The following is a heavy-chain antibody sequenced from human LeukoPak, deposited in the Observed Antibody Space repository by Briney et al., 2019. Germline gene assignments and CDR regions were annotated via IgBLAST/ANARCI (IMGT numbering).Heavy chain of an antibody. Sequence: ASVKVSCKASGYTFTGYYMHWVRQAPGQGLEWMGWINPNSGGTNYAQKFQGRVTMTRDTSISTAYMELSRLRSDDTAVYYCATLTPRGPIQWGAFDIWGQGTMVTVSS. CDR3: ATLTPRGPIQWGAFDI. V-gene: IGHV1-2*02. D-gene: IGHD5-24*01. CDR2: INPNSGGT. J-gene: IGHJ3*02. CDR1: GYTFTGYY.